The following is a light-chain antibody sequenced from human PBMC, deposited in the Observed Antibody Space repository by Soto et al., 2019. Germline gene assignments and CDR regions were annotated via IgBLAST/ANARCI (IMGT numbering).Light chain of an antibody. CDR1: QSVSIK. J-gene: IGKJ5*01. CDR2: DTS. Sequence: EIVMSQSPATLSVTPGERATLSCRASQSVSIKLAWYQQKPGQAPRLLIYDTSTRATGIPARLSGSRSGTEFTLTISSLQPEDFAVYYCQQYNNWPPITFGQGTRLEIK. V-gene: IGKV3-15*01. CDR3: QQYNNWPPIT.